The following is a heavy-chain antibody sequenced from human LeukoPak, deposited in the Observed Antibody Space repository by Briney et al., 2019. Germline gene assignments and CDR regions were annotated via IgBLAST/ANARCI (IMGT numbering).Heavy chain of an antibody. CDR1: GGSISSYY. CDR2: IYYSGST. CDR3: ARGSHPYRALDY. V-gene: IGHV4-59*01. Sequence: SETLSLTCTVYGGSISSYYWSWIRQPPGKGLEWIGYIYYSGSTNYNPSLKSRVTISVDTSKNQFSLKLSSVTAADTAVYYCARGSHPYRALDYWGQGTLVTVSS. D-gene: IGHD3-10*01. J-gene: IGHJ4*02.